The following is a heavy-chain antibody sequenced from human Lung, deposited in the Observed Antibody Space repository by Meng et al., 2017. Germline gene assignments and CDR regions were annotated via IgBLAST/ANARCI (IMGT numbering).Heavy chain of an antibody. CDR2: IYYSGST. V-gene: IGHV4-39*01. CDR1: GGSITSGSYY. D-gene: IGHD3-3*01. CDR3: ARQGGRFSPNL. Sequence: QLQLQESGPGLVKPSETLSLTCTGSGGSITSGSYYWGWIRQPPEKGLEWIGNIYYSGSTFYNPSLKSRVSMSVDTSKNQFSLRLNSVTAADTAVYYCARQGGRFSPNLWGQGTLVTVSS. J-gene: IGHJ4*02.